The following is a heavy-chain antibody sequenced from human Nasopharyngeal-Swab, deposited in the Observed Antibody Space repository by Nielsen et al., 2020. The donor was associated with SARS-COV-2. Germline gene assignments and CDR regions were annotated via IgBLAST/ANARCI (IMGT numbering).Heavy chain of an antibody. Sequence: RQAPGKGLEWIGEINHSGSTNYNPSLKSRVTISVDTSKNQFSLKLSSVTAADTAVYYCARGSGGCKYYYDSSGYYGPDYWGQGTLVTVSS. CDR2: INHSGST. D-gene: IGHD3-22*01. CDR3: ARGSGGCKYYYDSSGYYGPDY. J-gene: IGHJ4*02. V-gene: IGHV4-34*01.